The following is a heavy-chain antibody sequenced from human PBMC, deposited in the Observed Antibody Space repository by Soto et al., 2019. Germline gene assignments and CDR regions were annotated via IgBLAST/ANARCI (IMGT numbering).Heavy chain of an antibody. D-gene: IGHD2-8*01. Sequence: GASVKVSCKASGYTFTSYYINWVRQATGQGLEWMGSMNPSGGSTGYAQKFQGRVTMTRDTSTSTVYMELSSLRSEDTAVYYCARGPRIVLMVYATFDYWGQGTLVTVSS. CDR1: GYTFTSYY. CDR3: ARGPRIVLMVYATFDY. CDR2: MNPSGGST. J-gene: IGHJ4*02. V-gene: IGHV1-46*01.